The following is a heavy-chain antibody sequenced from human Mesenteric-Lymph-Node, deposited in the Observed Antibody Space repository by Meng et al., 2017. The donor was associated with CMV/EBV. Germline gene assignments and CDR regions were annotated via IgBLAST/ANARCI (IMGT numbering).Heavy chain of an antibody. Sequence: LRLSCADSGVGFSNAWMNWVRQATGNGLEWVGRIKSKAAGGTTDYAAPVSGRFTISRDDSKNTVYLQMNSLKTEDTAVYYCTTRDLGWGQGTLVTVSS. CDR2: IKSKAAGGTT. D-gene: IGHD2-21*02. CDR3: TTRDLG. CDR1: GVGFSNAW. J-gene: IGHJ4*02. V-gene: IGHV3-15*01.